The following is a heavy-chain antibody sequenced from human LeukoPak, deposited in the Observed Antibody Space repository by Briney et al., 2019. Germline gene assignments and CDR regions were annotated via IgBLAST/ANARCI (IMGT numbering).Heavy chain of an antibody. CDR3: ARKKSGSYGYLDL. D-gene: IGHD1-26*01. V-gene: IGHV3-21*01. CDR2: ISSSSSYI. CDR1: GFTFSSYS. J-gene: IGHJ2*01. Sequence: GGSLRLSCAASGFTFSSYSMNWVRQAPGKGLEWVSSISSSSSYIYYADSVKGRFTISRDNAKNSLYLRMNSLRTGDTAVYYCARKKSGSYGYLDLWGRGTLVTVSS.